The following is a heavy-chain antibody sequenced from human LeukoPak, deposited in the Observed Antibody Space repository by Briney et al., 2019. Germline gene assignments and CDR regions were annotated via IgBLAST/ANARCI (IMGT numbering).Heavy chain of an antibody. CDR3: ARGAEAETSPLVF. D-gene: IGHD6-13*01. J-gene: IGHJ4*02. CDR2: IRYDGSNK. CDR1: GFTFSSYG. Sequence: GGSLRLSCAASGFTFSSYGMHWVRQATGKGLEWVAFIRYDGSNKYYADSVKGRFTISRDNSKNTLYLQMNSLRAEDTAVYYCARGAEAETSPLVFWGQGTPVIVS. V-gene: IGHV3-30*02.